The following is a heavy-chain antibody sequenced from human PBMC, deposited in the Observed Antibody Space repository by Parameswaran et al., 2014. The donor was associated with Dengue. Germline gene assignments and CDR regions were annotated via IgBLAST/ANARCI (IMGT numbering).Heavy chain of an antibody. CDR1: GFTFGDYA. CDR2: IRSKAYGGTT. Sequence: GESLKISCTASGFTFGDYAMSWFRQAPGKGLEWVGFIRSKAYGGTTEYAASVKGRFTISRDDSKSIAYLQMNSLKTEDTAVYYCTREGLYGLGGLIVDYWGQGTLVTVSS. CDR3: TREGLYGLGGLIVDY. D-gene: IGHD2-2*02. J-gene: IGHJ4*02. V-gene: IGHV3-49*03.